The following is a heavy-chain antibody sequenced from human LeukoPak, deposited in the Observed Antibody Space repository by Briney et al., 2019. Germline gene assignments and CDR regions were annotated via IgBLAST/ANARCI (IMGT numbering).Heavy chain of an antibody. J-gene: IGHJ4*02. CDR2: IYYSGST. Sequence: PSETLSLTCTVSGGSISSYYWSWIRQPPGKGLEWIGYIYYSGSTNYNPSLKSRVTISLDTSKNQFSLKLSSVTAADTAVYYCARGRNYDYIWGSYRFDYWGQGTLVTVSS. V-gene: IGHV4-59*01. CDR3: ARGRNYDYIWGSYRFDY. D-gene: IGHD3-16*02. CDR1: GGSISSYY.